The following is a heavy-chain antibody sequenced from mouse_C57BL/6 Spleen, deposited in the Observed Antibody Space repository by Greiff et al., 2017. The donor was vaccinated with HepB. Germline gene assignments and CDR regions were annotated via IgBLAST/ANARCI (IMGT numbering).Heavy chain of an antibody. J-gene: IGHJ1*03. CDR2: ISGGGGNT. CDR1: GFTFSSYT. CDR3: ARDLWYFDV. V-gene: IGHV5-9*01. Sequence: EVKLVDSGGGLVKPGGSLKLSCAASGFTFSSYTMSWVRQTPEKRLEWVATISGGGGNTYYPDSVKGRFTISRDNAKNTLYLQMSSLRSEDTALYYCARDLWYFDVWGTGTTVTVSS.